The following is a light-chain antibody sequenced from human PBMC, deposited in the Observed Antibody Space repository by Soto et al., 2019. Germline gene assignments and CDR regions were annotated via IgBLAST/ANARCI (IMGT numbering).Light chain of an antibody. CDR1: RSISDW. CDR3: LQDINYPWT. V-gene: IGKV1-5*01. J-gene: IGKJ1*01. Sequence: DIQMTQSPSTLSPSVGDRVTITCRASRSISDWLAWYQQKPGKAPKLLIFDASSLKSGVPSRFSGSGSGTEFTLTISGLQPDDVATYYCLQDINYPWTFGQGTKVEIK. CDR2: DAS.